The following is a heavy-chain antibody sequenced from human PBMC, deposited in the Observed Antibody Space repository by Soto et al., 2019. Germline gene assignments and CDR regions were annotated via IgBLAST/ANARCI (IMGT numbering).Heavy chain of an antibody. CDR3: ATSGSIAAAEYYFDY. Sequence: SVKVSCKASGFTFTSSAMQWVRQARGQRLEWIGWIVVGSGNTNYAQKFQDRVTITRDVSTSTAYMELSSLRSEDTAVYYCATSGSIAAAEYYFDYWGQGTLVTVSS. CDR2: IVVGSGNT. D-gene: IGHD6-13*01. J-gene: IGHJ4*02. CDR1: GFTFTSSA. V-gene: IGHV1-58*02.